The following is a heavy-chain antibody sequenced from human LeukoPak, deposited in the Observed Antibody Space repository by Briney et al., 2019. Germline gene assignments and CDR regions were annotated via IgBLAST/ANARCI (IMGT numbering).Heavy chain of an antibody. V-gene: IGHV1-69*04. Sequence: SGTVSCKSSGCTFSCYAISWGRQAPAQGLGWVGRIIPILGIANYAQKFQGRVTITADKSTSTAYMELSSLRSEDTAVYYCARELVGATTRAFDYWGQGTLVTVSS. J-gene: IGHJ4*02. D-gene: IGHD1-26*01. CDR3: ARELVGATTRAFDY. CDR1: GCTFSCYA. CDR2: IIPILGIA.